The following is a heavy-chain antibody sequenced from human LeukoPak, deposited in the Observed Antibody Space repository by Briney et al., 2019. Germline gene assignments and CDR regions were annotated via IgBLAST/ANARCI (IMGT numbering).Heavy chain of an antibody. J-gene: IGHJ6*02. V-gene: IGHV4-61*02. CDR1: GGSISSGSYY. Sequence: PSQTLSLTCTVSGGSISSGSYYWSWIRQPAGKGLEWIGRIYTSGSTNYNPSLKSRVTISVDTSKNQFSLKLSSVTAADTAVYYCARASESYLSNYYYYGMDVWGQGTTVTVSS. CDR3: ARASESYLSNYYYYGMDV. CDR2: IYTSGST. D-gene: IGHD1-26*01.